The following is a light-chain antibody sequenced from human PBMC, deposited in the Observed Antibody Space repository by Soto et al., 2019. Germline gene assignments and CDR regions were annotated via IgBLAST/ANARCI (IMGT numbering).Light chain of an antibody. CDR3: SSYSSVTTLWV. J-gene: IGLJ3*02. CDR1: SSNIGSNY. CDR2: SNN. Sequence: QSVLTQPPSASGTPGQRVTISCSGSSSNIGSNYVYWYQQLPGTAPKLLIYSNNQRPSGVPDRFSGSKSGTSASLTVSGLQAEDEADYYCSSYSSVTTLWVFGGGTKLTVL. V-gene: IGLV1-47*02.